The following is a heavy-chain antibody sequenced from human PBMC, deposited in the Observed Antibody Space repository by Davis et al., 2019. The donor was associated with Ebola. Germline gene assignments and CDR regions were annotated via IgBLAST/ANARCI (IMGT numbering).Heavy chain of an antibody. D-gene: IGHD1-26*01. CDR1: GDSIRSTGNY. CDR2: IYHSGST. Sequence: MPSETLSLTCTVSGDSIRSTGNYWSWIRQHPGKGLEWTGEIYHSGSTNYNPSLKSRVTMSVDTSKNQFSLKVTSVTAADTAVYYCARSSGTYSTLHYWGQGILVTVSS. J-gene: IGHJ4*02. CDR3: ARSSGTYSTLHY. V-gene: IGHV4-61*08.